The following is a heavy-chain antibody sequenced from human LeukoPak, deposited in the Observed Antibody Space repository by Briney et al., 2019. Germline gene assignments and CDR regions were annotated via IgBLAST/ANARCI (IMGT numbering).Heavy chain of an antibody. V-gene: IGHV3-48*04. CDR2: ISSSSSTI. CDR1: GFTFGDYA. D-gene: IGHD3-10*01. CDR3: ARDRGRMVRGVMTGYYYGMDV. J-gene: IGHJ6*02. Sequence: GGSLRLSCTASGFTFGDYAMSWVRQAPGKGLEWVSYISSSSSTIYYADSVKGRFTISRDNAKNSLYLQMNSLRAEDTAVYYCARDRGRMVRGVMTGYYYGMDVWGQGTTVTVSS.